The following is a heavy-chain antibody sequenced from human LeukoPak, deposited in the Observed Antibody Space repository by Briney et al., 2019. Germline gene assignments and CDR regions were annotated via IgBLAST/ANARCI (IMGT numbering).Heavy chain of an antibody. J-gene: IGHJ4*02. D-gene: IGHD4-17*01. CDR2: ISYDGSNK. V-gene: IGHV3-30*19. CDR1: GFTFSSYG. Sequence: PGGSLRLSCAASGFTFSSYGMHWVRQAPGKGLEWVAVISYDGSNKYYADSVKGRFTISRDNSKNTLYLQMNSLRAEDTAVYYCASILRPFDYWGQGTLVTVSS. CDR3: ASILRPFDY.